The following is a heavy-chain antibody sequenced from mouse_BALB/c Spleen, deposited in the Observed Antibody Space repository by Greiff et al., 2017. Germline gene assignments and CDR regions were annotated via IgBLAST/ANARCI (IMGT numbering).Heavy chain of an antibody. V-gene: IGHV14-4*02. Sequence: EVQLQQSGAELVRSGASVKLSCTASGFNIKDYYMHWVKQRPEQGLEWIGWIDPENGDTEYAPKFQGKATMTADTSSNTAYLQLSSLTSEDTAVYYCNPFYYDYRNYWGQGTSVTVSS. CDR1: GFNIKDYY. CDR2: IDPENGDT. J-gene: IGHJ4*01. D-gene: IGHD2-4*01. CDR3: NPFYYDYRNY.